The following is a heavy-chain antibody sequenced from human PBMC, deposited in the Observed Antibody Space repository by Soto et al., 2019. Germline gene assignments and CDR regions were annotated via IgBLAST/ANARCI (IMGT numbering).Heavy chain of an antibody. D-gene: IGHD4-17*01. CDR3: ARIPGSDYSDPHDF. Sequence: SETLSLTCAVYGGSFSGYHWTWIRQPPGGGLEWIGEITHRGSPNYNTSLKSRVTISIDTSKNQFSLNLRSVTAADTAVYYCARIPGSDYSDPHDFWGQGTLVTVSS. V-gene: IGHV4-34*01. CDR2: ITHRGSP. CDR1: GGSFSGYH. J-gene: IGHJ4*02.